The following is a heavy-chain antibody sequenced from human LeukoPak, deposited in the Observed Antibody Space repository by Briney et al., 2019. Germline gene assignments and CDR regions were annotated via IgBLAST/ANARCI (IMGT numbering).Heavy chain of an antibody. CDR1: GFTFSSYA. D-gene: IGHD6-19*01. J-gene: IGHJ3*02. V-gene: IGHV3-30-3*01. CDR3: AKDLVAVAGLFRRLGAFDI. CDR2: ISYDGSNK. Sequence: GRSLRLSCAASGFTFSSYAMHWVRQAPGKGLEWVSVISYDGSNKYYADSVKGRFTISRDNSKNTLYLQMNSLRAEDTAVYYCAKDLVAVAGLFRRLGAFDIWGQGTMVTVSS.